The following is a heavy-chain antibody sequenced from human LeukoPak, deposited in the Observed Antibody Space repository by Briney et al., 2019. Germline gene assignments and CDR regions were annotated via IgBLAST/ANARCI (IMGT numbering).Heavy chain of an antibody. J-gene: IGHJ4*02. Sequence: GGSLRLSCAASGFTFSSYNINWVRQAPGKGLEWVSSISSSSTYIYYADSVKGRFTISRDNANNSLFLQMNSLRAEDTAVYYCAKPYGSGYSYFDSWGQGALVTVSS. V-gene: IGHV3-21*01. D-gene: IGHD6-19*01. CDR2: ISSSSTYI. CDR1: GFTFSSYN. CDR3: AKPYGSGYSYFDS.